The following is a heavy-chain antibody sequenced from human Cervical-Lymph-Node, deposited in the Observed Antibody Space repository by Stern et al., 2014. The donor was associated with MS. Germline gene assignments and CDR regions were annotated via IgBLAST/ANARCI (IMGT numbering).Heavy chain of an antibody. J-gene: IGHJ6*02. CDR3: ARGNGAGYYYYYYGMDV. CDR1: GGTFSSYA. CDR2: ISPIFGTA. Sequence: VQLVESGAEVMKPGSSVKVSCKASGGTFSSYAISWVRQAPGQGLEWMGGISPIFGTANYAQKFQGRVTITADESTSTAYMELSSLRSEDTAVYYCARGNGAGYYYYYYGMDVWGQGTTVTVSS. D-gene: IGHD1-1*01. V-gene: IGHV1-69*01.